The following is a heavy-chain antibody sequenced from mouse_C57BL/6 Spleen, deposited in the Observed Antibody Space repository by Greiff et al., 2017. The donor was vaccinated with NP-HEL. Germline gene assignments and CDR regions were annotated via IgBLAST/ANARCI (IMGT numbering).Heavy chain of an antibody. D-gene: IGHD2-1*01. CDR2: IYPGSGST. CDR1: GYTFTSYW. Sequence: QVHVKQPGAELVKPGASFKMSSKASGYTFTSYWITWVKQRPGQGLEWIGDIYPGSGSTNYNEKFKSKATLTVDTSSSTAYMQLSSLTSEDSAVYYCARDGNYFDYWGQGTTLTVSS. CDR3: ARDGNYFDY. V-gene: IGHV1-55*01. J-gene: IGHJ2*01.